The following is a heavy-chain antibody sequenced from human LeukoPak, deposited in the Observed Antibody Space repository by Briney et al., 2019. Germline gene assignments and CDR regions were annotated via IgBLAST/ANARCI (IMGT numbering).Heavy chain of an antibody. CDR1: GGSISGHY. Sequence: SETLSLTCSVSGGSISGHYWTWIRQTAGKGLEWVGHINTSGSTSSNPSLKSRVTMSVDTSKTQFSLKLTSVTAADTAVYYCARTAYYDLWSGYHVDYWGQGTLVTVSS. J-gene: IGHJ4*02. D-gene: IGHD3-3*01. CDR2: INTSGST. V-gene: IGHV4-4*07. CDR3: ARTAYYDLWSGYHVDY.